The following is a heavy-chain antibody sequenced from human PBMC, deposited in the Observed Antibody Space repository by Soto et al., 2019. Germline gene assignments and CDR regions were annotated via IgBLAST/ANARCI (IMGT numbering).Heavy chain of an antibody. CDR2: IDWEDDK. D-gene: IGHD3-10*01. J-gene: IGHJ3*02. Sequence: TLSLTCAVSGFSLSTGGMCVNWIRQPPGKALEWLARIDWEDDKYYTTSLKTRLTISKDTSKNQVVLRMTNMDPVDTATYYCARAYYYGSGRGLDIWGQGTMVTVSS. V-gene: IGHV2-70*11. CDR1: GFSLSTGGMC. CDR3: ARAYYYGSGRGLDI.